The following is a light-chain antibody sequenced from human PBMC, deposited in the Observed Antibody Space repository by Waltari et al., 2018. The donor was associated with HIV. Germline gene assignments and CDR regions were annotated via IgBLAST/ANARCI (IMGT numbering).Light chain of an antibody. CDR2: EGR. J-gene: IGLJ3*02. Sequence: QSALTQPAPVSASPASSTPISCAGTCSAGGSYNLVSCYQQHSGKAPKLMLYEGRKRPSGVSNRFSGSKSGNTASLTISGLQAEDEADYYCCSYAGSSTWVFGGGTKLTVL. CDR1: CSAGGSYNL. V-gene: IGLV2-23*01. CDR3: CSYAGSSTWV.